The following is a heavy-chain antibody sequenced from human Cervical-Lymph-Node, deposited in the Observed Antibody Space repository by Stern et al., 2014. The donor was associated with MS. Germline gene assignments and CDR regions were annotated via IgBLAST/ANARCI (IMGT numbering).Heavy chain of an antibody. CDR1: GFTFSDYY. Sequence: QVQLVESGGGLVKSGGSLRLSCAASGFTFSDYYMTWIRQTPGKGLEWVSYISNSGSKIYYTDSVKGRFTVSRDNAKNSLYLQMNSLRAEDTAFYYCATQMHYYDSSGFDYWGQGTLVTVSS. D-gene: IGHD3-22*01. J-gene: IGHJ4*02. CDR2: ISNSGSKI. V-gene: IGHV3-11*01. CDR3: ATQMHYYDSSGFDY.